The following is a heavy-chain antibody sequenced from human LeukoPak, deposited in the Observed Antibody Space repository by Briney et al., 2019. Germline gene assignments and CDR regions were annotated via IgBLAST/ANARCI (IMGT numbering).Heavy chain of an antibody. CDR2: ISAYNGNT. V-gene: IGHV1-18*04. J-gene: IGHJ5*02. CDR3: ARDTGIAAAAPRWFDP. D-gene: IGHD6-13*01. CDR1: GYTFTSYG. Sequence: GASVKVSCKASGYTFTSYGNSWVRQAPGQGLEWMGWISAYNGNTNYAQKLQGRGTITTDTSTDTAYLVLRSLRSDDSAVYYCARDTGIAAAAPRWFDPWGQGTLVTVSS.